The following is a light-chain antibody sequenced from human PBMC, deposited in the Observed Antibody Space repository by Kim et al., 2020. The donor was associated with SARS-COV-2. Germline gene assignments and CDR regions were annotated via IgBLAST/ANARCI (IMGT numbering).Light chain of an antibody. V-gene: IGKV1-5*01. CDR3: QQYNSYSRT. Sequence: ASVGDRVTITCRASQSISNWLAWYQQKPGKAPKLLIYDASNLESGVPSRCSGSGAGTEFTLTISSLQPDDFATYHCQQYNSYSRTFGQGTKVEIK. CDR2: DAS. J-gene: IGKJ1*01. CDR1: QSISNW.